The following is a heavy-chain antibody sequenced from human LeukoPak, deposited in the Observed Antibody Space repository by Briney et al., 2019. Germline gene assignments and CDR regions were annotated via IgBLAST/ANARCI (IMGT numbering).Heavy chain of an antibody. CDR3: ARASGIAAAGTPFDY. CDR2: ISAYNGNT. Sequence: GASVKVSGKASGYTFTSYGISWVRQAPGQGLEGMGWISAYNGNTNYAQKLQGRVTMTTDTSTSTAYMELRSLRSDDTAVYYCARASGIAAAGTPFDYWGQGTLVTVSS. J-gene: IGHJ4*02. V-gene: IGHV1-18*01. D-gene: IGHD6-13*01. CDR1: GYTFTSYG.